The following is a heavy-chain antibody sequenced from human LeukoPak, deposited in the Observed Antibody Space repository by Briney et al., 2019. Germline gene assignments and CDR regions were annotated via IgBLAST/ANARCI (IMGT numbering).Heavy chain of an antibody. CDR2: INTDTGNP. Sequence: ATVKVSCKASGYTFTDYPMNWVRQAPGQGLEWMGWINTDTGNPTYAQGFTGHYVFSLDTSVSTAYLQIISLKAEDTAVYYCARAGLTGSKVAFDVWGQGTMVTVSS. D-gene: IGHD1-20*01. J-gene: IGHJ3*01. CDR1: GYTFTDYP. V-gene: IGHV7-4-1*02. CDR3: ARAGLTGSKVAFDV.